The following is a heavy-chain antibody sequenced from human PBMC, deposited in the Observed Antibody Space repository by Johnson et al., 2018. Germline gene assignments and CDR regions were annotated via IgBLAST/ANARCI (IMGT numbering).Heavy chain of an antibody. J-gene: IGHJ6*02. D-gene: IGHD3-22*01. CDR1: GYTFTSYD. V-gene: IGHV1-8*01. CDR2: MNPNSGNT. Sequence: VQLVESGAEVKNAGASVKVSCKASGYTFTSYDINWVRQAPGQGLEWMGWMNPNSGNTGYAQKFQGRVTITADESTSTAYMELGSLRSEDTAVYYCARDRYYDKDYGMDVWGQGTTVTVSS. CDR3: ARDRYYDKDYGMDV.